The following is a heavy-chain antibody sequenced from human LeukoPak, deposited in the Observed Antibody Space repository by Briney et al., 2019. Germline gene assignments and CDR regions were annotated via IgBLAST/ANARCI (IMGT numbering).Heavy chain of an antibody. Sequence: SETLTLTCTLSGGSYSSGDYNWRRIRQHPGMGLEWIGYIYYSGSTYYNPSLKSRLTISVDTSKNQFSLKLSSVTAADTAVYYCARVGDFWSGTTFDYWGQGTLVTVSS. V-gene: IGHV4-31*03. CDR1: GGSYSSGDYN. CDR2: IYYSGST. D-gene: IGHD3-3*01. J-gene: IGHJ4*02. CDR3: ARVGDFWSGTTFDY.